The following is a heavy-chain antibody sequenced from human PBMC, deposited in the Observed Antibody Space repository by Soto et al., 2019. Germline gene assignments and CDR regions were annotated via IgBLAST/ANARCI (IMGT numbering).Heavy chain of an antibody. CDR2: IYYSGST. Sequence: QVQLQESGPGLVKPSETLSLTCTVSGGSISSYYWSWIRQPPGKGLEWIGYIYYSGSTNYNPSLKSRVTISVDTSKNQFSMKLSSVTAADSAVYYCARRGSSSVYFDLWGRGTLVTVSS. J-gene: IGHJ2*01. CDR3: ARRGSSSVYFDL. CDR1: GGSISSYY. V-gene: IGHV4-59*01. D-gene: IGHD6-6*01.